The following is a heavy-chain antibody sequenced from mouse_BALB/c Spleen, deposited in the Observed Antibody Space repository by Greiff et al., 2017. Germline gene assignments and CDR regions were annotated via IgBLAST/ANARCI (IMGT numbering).Heavy chain of an antibody. CDR3: ARDLLRPYAMDY. D-gene: IGHD1-2*01. V-gene: IGHV5-17*02. Sequence: EVQGVESGGGLVQPGGSRKLSCAASGFTFSSFGMHWVRQAPEKGLEWVAYISSGSSTIYYADTVKGRFTISRDNPKNTLFLQMTSLRSEDTAMYYCARDLLRPYAMDYWGQGTSVTVSS. J-gene: IGHJ4*01. CDR1: GFTFSSFG. CDR2: ISSGSSTI.